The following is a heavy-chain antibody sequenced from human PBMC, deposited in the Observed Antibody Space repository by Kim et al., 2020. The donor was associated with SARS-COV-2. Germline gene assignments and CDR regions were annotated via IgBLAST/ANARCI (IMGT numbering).Heavy chain of an antibody. Sequence: GSLRLSCTGSGFIFSMSDLHWVRQAAGAGLEWVSSIGTVGDTYYLDSVRGRFTISRDDVTNSSYLHLNNLGAGDTAVYFCARNPYGDYSYGLDVWGLGT. V-gene: IGHV3-13*01. J-gene: IGHJ6*02. D-gene: IGHD4-17*01. CDR1: GFIFSMSD. CDR3: ARNPYGDYSYGLDV. CDR2: IGTVGDT.